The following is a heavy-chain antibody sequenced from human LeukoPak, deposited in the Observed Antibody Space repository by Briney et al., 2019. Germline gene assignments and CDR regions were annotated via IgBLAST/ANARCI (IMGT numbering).Heavy chain of an antibody. J-gene: IGHJ4*02. V-gene: IGHV5-10-1*01. CDR2: IDPSDSYT. D-gene: IGHD2-15*01. CDR3: ARFQYCSGGSCYNYFDY. CDR1: GYSFTSYW. Sequence: GESLKISCKGSGYSFTSYWISWVRQMPEKGLEWMGRIDPSDSYTNYSPSFQGHVTISADKSISTAYLQWSSLKASDTAMYYCARFQYCSGGSCYNYFDYWGQGTLVTVSS.